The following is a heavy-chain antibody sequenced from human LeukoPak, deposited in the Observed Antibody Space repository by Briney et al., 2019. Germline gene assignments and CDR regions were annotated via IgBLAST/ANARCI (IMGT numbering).Heavy chain of an antibody. J-gene: IGHJ3*02. CDR1: GFTFSSYS. V-gene: IGHV3-21*01. CDR2: ISSSSSYI. Sequence: GGSLRLSCAASGFTFSSYSMNWVRQAPGKGLEWVSSISSSSSYIYYADSVEGRFTISRDNAKNSLYLQMNSLRAEDTAVYYCARALPSIAALDAFDIWGQGTMVTVSS. CDR3: ARALPSIAALDAFDI. D-gene: IGHD6-6*01.